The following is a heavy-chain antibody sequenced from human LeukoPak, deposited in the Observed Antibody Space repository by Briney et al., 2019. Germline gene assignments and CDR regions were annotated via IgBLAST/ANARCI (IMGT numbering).Heavy chain of an antibody. Sequence: QPGGSLRLSCAASGFTFSNYEMNWVRQAPGRGLEWISYISDTGTIIYYADSVRGRFTISRDNSKNTLYLQMNSLRAEDTAVYYCANKNYRGYCRGGICYSLDYWGQGTLVTVSS. J-gene: IGHJ4*02. CDR1: GFTFSNYE. D-gene: IGHD2-15*01. CDR3: ANKNYRGYCRGGICYSLDY. V-gene: IGHV3-48*03. CDR2: ISDTGTII.